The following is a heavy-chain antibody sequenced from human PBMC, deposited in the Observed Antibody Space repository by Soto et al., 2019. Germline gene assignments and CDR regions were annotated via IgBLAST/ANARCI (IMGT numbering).Heavy chain of an antibody. D-gene: IGHD6-19*01. CDR2: INAGNGNT. J-gene: IGHJ6*02. CDR3: ARDRIGWLVHYYYYYGMDV. Sequence: QVRLVQSGAEVKKPGASVKVSCKASGYTFTSYAMHWVRQAPGQRLEWMGWINAGNGNTKYSQKFQGRVTITRDTSASTAYMELSSLRSEDTAVYYCARDRIGWLVHYYYYYGMDVWGQGTTVTVSS. V-gene: IGHV1-3*01. CDR1: GYTFTSYA.